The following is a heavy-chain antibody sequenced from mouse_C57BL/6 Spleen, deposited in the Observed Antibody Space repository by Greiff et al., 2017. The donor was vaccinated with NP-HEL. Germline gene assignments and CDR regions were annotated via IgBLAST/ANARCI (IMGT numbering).Heavy chain of an antibody. CDR2: INPYNGGT. V-gene: IGHV1-19*01. Sequence: VQLKQSGPVLVKPGASVKMSCKASGYTFTDYYMNWVKQSHGKSLEWIGVINPYNGGTSYNQKFKGKATLTVEKSSSTAYMELNSLTSEDSAVYYCARHNHYAMDYWGQGTSVTVSS. CDR3: ARHNHYAMDY. CDR1: GYTFTDYY. J-gene: IGHJ4*01.